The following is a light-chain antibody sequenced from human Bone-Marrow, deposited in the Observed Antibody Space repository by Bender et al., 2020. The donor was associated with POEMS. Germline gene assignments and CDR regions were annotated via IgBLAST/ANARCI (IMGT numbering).Light chain of an antibody. Sequence: QSALTQPASVSGSPGQSITISCTGTSGDVGAYRYVSWYQQHPGKVPKLILYDVTNRPSGISNRFSGSKSGNTASLTISGLQTEDEADYYCSSYTVNRTQVFGTGTKVTV. V-gene: IGLV2-14*01. J-gene: IGLJ1*01. CDR3: SSYTVNRTQV. CDR1: SGDVGAYRY. CDR2: DVT.